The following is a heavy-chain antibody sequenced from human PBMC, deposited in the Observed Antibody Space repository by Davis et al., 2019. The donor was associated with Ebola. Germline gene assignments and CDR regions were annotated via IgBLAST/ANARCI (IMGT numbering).Heavy chain of an antibody. V-gene: IGHV3-11*06. J-gene: IGHJ4*02. Sequence: GESLKISCAASGLTFSDSYMGWLRQSPGKGLEWLSYISHSSSYTNYADSVKGRFTISRDNAKNSVYLQLNSLRVDDTAVYYCATHQTSAAWNYFDSWGQGTLVTVSS. D-gene: IGHD2-2*01. CDR1: GLTFSDSY. CDR2: ISHSSSYT. CDR3: ATHQTSAAWNYFDS.